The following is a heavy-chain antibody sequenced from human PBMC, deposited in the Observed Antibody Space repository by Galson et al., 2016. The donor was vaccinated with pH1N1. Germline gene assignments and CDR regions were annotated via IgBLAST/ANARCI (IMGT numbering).Heavy chain of an antibody. D-gene: IGHD3-9*01. CDR1: GFTFSSFW. Sequence: SLRLSCAASGFTFSSFWMHWVRQVPGKGLVWVSRSSSEGSSISYADSVKGRFTISRDNARNTLYLEMNSLRAEDTALYYCARVRLVMPGDPTGYFDFWGQGALVTVSS. V-gene: IGHV3-74*01. J-gene: IGHJ4*02. CDR3: ARVRLVMPGDPTGYFDF. CDR2: SSSEGSSI.